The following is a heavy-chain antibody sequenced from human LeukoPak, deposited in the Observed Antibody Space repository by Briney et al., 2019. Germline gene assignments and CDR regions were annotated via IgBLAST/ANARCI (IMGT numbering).Heavy chain of an antibody. V-gene: IGHV3-7*01. J-gene: IGHJ4*02. CDR1: GFTFSTFW. Sequence: GGSLRLSCAASGFTFSTFWMGWVRQVPGKGLEWVANINQGGSAQYYADSVKGRFTISSDNAKNALYLQMNSLRAEDTAVYCCARYISASGIFFDSWVQATLVSVCS. D-gene: IGHD3-9*01. CDR2: INQGGSAQ. CDR3: ARYISASGIFFDS.